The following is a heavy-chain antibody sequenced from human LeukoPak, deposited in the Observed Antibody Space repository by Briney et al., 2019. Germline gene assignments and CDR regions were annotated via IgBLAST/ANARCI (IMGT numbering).Heavy chain of an antibody. CDR1: GYTFTGYY. CDR2: INPNSGGT. Sequence: ASVKVSCKASGYTFTGYYMHWVRQAPGQGPEWMGWINPNSGGTNYAQKFQGRVTMTRDTSISTAYMELSRLRSDDTAVYYCARDAASRLMATNIKGGPFDYWGQGTLVTVSS. V-gene: IGHV1-2*02. D-gene: IGHD5-12*01. CDR3: ARDAASRLMATNIKGGPFDY. J-gene: IGHJ4*02.